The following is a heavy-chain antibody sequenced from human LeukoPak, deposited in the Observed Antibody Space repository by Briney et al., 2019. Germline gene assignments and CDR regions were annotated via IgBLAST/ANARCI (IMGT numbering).Heavy chain of an antibody. CDR1: GGSISIYY. CDR2: IYHSGST. D-gene: IGHD2/OR15-2a*01. CDR3: TRDRVLGF. V-gene: IGHV4-59*01. Sequence: PSETLSLTCTVSGGSISIYYWNWIRQPPGKGLEWIGSIYHSGSTTYNPSLKSRVTISGDTSKNQFSLKLTSVTAADTAVYYCTRDRVLGFWGQGTLVTVSS. J-gene: IGHJ4*02.